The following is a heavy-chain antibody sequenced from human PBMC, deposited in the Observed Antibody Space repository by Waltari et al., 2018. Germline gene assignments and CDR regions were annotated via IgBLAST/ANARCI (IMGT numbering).Heavy chain of an antibody. J-gene: IGHJ6*03. CDR1: GFTFSSYG. CDR2: IRYDGSNK. V-gene: IGHV3-30*02. D-gene: IGHD1-26*01. CDR3: AKGKKWELPDYYMDV. Sequence: QVQLVESGGGVVQPGGSLRLSCAASGFTFSSYGMHWVRQAPGKGLEWVAFIRYDGSNKYYADSVKGRFTISRDNSKNTLYLQMNSLRAEDTAVYYCAKGKKWELPDYYMDVWGQGTMVTVSS.